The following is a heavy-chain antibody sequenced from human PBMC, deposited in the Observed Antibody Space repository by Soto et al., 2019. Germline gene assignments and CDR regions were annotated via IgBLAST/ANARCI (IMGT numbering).Heavy chain of an antibody. Sequence: QVQLVQSGAEVKKPGASVKVSCKASGYTFTSYYMHWVRQAPGQGLEWMGIINPSGGSTSYAQKFQGSVTMTRDTSTSTVYMELSSLRSEDTAVYYCARERILRISFDPWGQGTLVTVSS. CDR1: GYTFTSYY. D-gene: IGHD2-15*01. CDR3: ARERILRISFDP. J-gene: IGHJ5*02. CDR2: INPSGGST. V-gene: IGHV1-46*01.